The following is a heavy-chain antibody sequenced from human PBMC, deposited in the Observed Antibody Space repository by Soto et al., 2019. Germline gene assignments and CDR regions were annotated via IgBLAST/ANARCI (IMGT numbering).Heavy chain of an antibody. Sequence: QVQLVQSGAEVKKPGSSVKVSCKASGGSFNNYAISWVRQAPGQGLERMGGIIPVFGTPNYAQKFQGRLTIIAGEYTTTAYMELIILRSEDTALYYCATRSSGSFHFDYCGQGTLVSVSS. V-gene: IGHV1-69*01. D-gene: IGHD1-26*01. CDR2: IIPVFGTP. CDR3: ATRSSGSFHFDY. CDR1: GGSFNNYA. J-gene: IGHJ4*02.